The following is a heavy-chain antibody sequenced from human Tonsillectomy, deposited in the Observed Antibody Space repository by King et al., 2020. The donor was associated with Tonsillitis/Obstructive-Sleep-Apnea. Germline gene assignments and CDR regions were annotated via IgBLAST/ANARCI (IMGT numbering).Heavy chain of an antibody. CDR2: MSYDGSNK. Sequence: VQLVESGGGVAQPGRSLRLSCAASGFSFSDYPMHWVRQAPGKGLEWVALMSYDGSNKYYADSVKGRFTISRDNSKNTLYLQMNSLRTEDTAVYYCARGLLYDYLWGSYRPLSLWGQGTLVTVSS. V-gene: IGHV3-30*04. D-gene: IGHD3-16*02. CDR1: GFSFSDYP. J-gene: IGHJ4*02. CDR3: ARGLLYDYLWGSYRPLSL.